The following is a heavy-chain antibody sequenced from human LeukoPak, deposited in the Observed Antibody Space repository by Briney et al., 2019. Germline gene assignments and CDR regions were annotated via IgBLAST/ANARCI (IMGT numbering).Heavy chain of an antibody. D-gene: IGHD1-26*01. J-gene: IGHJ4*02. V-gene: IGHV3-23*01. CDR3: AKVPLYLVGATPVLFDY. CDR1: GFTFSSYA. CDR2: ISGSGGST. Sequence: GGSLRLSCAASGFTFSSYAMSWVRQAPGKGLEWVSAISGSGGSTYYADSVKGRFTISRDNSKNTLYLQMNSLRAEDTAVYYCAKVPLYLVGATPVLFDYWGQGTLVTVSS.